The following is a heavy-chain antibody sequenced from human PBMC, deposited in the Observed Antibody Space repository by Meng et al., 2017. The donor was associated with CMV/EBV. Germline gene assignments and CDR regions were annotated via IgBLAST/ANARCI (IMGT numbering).Heavy chain of an antibody. J-gene: IGHJ4*02. V-gene: IGHV3-7*01. D-gene: IGHD5-18*01. CDR2: IKQDGSEK. CDR1: GFTFSSYW. Sequence: GESLKISCAASGFTFSSYWMSWVRQAPGKGLEWVANIKQDGSEKYYVDSVKGRFTISRVNSKNTLYLQMNSLRAEDTAVYYCAKLMDTAHWGQGTLVTVSS. CDR3: AKLMDTAH.